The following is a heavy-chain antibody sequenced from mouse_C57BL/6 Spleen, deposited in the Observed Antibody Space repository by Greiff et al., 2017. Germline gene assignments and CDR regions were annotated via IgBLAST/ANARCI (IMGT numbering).Heavy chain of an antibody. J-gene: IGHJ1*03. CDR3: ARSVVDTHWYFGV. Sequence: VQLQQPGAELVRPGSSVKLSCKASGYTFTSYWMAWVKQRPGQGLEWIGNIYPSDSETHYNQKFKDKATLTVDKSSSTAYMQLSSLTSEDSAVYYCARSVVDTHWYFGVWGTGTTVTVAS. CDR2: IYPSDSET. V-gene: IGHV1-61*01. D-gene: IGHD1-1*01. CDR1: GYTFTSYW.